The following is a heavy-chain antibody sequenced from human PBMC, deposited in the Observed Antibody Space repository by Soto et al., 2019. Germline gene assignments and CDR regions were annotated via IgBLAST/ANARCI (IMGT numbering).Heavy chain of an antibody. D-gene: IGHD6-13*01. Sequence: GGSLRLSCAASGFTFSNAWMNWVRQAPGKGLEWVGRIKSKTDGGTTDYAAPVKGGFTISRDDSKNTLYLQMNSLKTEDTAVYYCTTDLGPVGHKYSSSWPKYYYYGMDVWGQGTTVTVSS. J-gene: IGHJ6*02. V-gene: IGHV3-15*07. CDR3: TTDLGPVGHKYSSSWPKYYYYGMDV. CDR1: GFTFSNAW. CDR2: IKSKTDGGTT.